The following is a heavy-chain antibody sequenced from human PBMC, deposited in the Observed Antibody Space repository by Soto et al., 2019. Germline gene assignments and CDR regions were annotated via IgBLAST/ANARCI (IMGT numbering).Heavy chain of an antibody. V-gene: IGHV1-2*04. J-gene: IGHJ6*03. CDR1: GDSFNDYY. CDR3: AGESGGATATLDYYCFDMDV. Sequence: QVQLVQSGAEVRKPGASVTVSCRSSGDSFNDYYIHWVRQAPGQGFGWMGWINPNGGVTKYAQKFQGWVSMTRDASIRTVYMQLSRLRSDDTAVYYWAGESGGATATLDYYCFDMDVWGTGTTVTVSS. CDR2: INPNGGVT. D-gene: IGHD5-12*01.